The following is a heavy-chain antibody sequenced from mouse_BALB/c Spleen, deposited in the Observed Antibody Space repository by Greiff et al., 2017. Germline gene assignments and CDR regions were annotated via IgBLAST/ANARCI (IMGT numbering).Heavy chain of an antibody. J-gene: IGHJ2*01. V-gene: IGHV5-12-2*01. CDR2: ISNGGGST. D-gene: IGHD1-1*01. CDR1: GFTFSSYT. Sequence: EVKLMESGGGLVQPGGSLKLSCAASGFTFSSYTMSWVRQTPEKRLEWVAYISNGGGSTYYPDTVKGRFTISRDNAKNTLYLQMSSLKSEDTAMYYCARQGDYGYFDYWGQGTTLTVSS. CDR3: ARQGDYGYFDY.